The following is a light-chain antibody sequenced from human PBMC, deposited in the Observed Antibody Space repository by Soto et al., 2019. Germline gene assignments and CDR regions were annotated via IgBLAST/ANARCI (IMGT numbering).Light chain of an antibody. Sequence: DVQMTQSPSSLSASVGDRVTITCRASEDINGWLAWYQQKPGTAPKSLIYAASILQTGLPSRFSGSGSGTDFTLTISRPQPEDSATYYCQQYNIYPLTFGGGTKVEIK. CDR2: AAS. V-gene: IGKV1D-16*01. CDR3: QQYNIYPLT. CDR1: EDINGW. J-gene: IGKJ4*01.